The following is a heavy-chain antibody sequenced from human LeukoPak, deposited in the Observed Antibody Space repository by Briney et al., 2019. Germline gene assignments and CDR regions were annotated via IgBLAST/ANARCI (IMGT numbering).Heavy chain of an antibody. CDR3: AKGRRGYYYVLFDP. V-gene: IGHV3-23*01. Sequence: GGSLRLSCAASGFTFSSYAMSWVRQAPGKGLEWVSATSGSGGSTYYADSVKGRFTISRDNSKNTLHLQMNSLRAEDTAVYYCAKGRRGYYYVLFDPWGQGTLVTVSS. CDR2: TSGSGGST. J-gene: IGHJ5*02. D-gene: IGHD3-10*02. CDR1: GFTFSSYA.